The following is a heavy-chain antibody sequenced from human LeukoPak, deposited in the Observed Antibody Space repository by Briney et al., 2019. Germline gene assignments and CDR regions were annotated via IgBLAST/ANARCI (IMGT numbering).Heavy chain of an antibody. CDR2: INHSGST. CDR3: ARGGGSGSYFRGWFDP. V-gene: IGHV4-34*01. D-gene: IGHD3-10*01. CDR1: GGSINNYY. J-gene: IGHJ5*02. Sequence: PSETLSLTCAVSGGSINNYYWSWIRQPPGKGLEWIGEINHSGSTNYNPSLKSRVTISVDTSKNQFSLKLSSVTAAHTAVYYCARGGGSGSYFRGWFDPWGQGTLVTVSS.